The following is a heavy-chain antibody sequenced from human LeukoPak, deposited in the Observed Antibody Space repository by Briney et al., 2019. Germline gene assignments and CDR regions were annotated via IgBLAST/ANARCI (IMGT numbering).Heavy chain of an antibody. Sequence: SETLSLTCAVYGGSFSGYYWSWIRQPPGKGLEWIGEINHSGSTNYNPSHKSRVTISVDTSKNQFSLKLSSVTAADTAVYYYARGKRVYDFWSGYRPFDYWGQGTLVTVSS. CDR2: INHSGST. CDR3: ARGKRVYDFWSGYRPFDY. V-gene: IGHV4-34*01. D-gene: IGHD3-3*01. CDR1: GGSFSGYY. J-gene: IGHJ4*02.